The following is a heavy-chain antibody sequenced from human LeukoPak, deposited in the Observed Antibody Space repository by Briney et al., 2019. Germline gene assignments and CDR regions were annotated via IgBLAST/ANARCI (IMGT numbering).Heavy chain of an antibody. V-gene: IGHV4-39*01. J-gene: IGHJ4*02. Sequence: PSETLSLTCTVSGGSISSSSYYWGWIRQPPGKGLEWIGSIYYSGSTYYNPSLKSRVTIFVDTSKNQFSLKLSSVTAADTAVYYCARQRKGAYYYDSSVPFDYWGQGTLVTVSS. CDR2: IYYSGST. CDR3: ARQRKGAYYYDSSVPFDY. D-gene: IGHD3-22*01. CDR1: GGSISSSSYY.